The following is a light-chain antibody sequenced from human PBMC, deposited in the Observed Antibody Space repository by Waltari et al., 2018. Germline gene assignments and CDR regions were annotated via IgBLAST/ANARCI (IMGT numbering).Light chain of an antibody. Sequence: QSALTQPASVSGSPGQSITISCTGTSSDVGGYNYVSWYQQHPGKVPKLLIFDVSNRPSGVSNRFSGSKSGNTASLTISGLQAEDGSDYYCCSFTSRSTWVFGGGTKLTVL. V-gene: IGLV2-14*01. CDR2: DVS. CDR3: CSFTSRSTWV. J-gene: IGLJ3*02. CDR1: SSDVGGYNY.